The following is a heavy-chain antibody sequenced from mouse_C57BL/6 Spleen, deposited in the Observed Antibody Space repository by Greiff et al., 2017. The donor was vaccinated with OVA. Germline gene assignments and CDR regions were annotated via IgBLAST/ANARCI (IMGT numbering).Heavy chain of an antibody. D-gene: IGHD1-1*01. CDR1: GYTFTSYW. J-gene: IGHJ1*03. CDR2: IDPSASYT. V-gene: IGHV1-50*01. Sequence: VQLQQPGAELVKPGASVKLSCKASGYTFTSYWMQWVKQRPGQGLEWIGEIDPSASYTNYNQKFKGKATLTVDTSSSTAYMQLSSLTSEDSAVYYCARLVGSGWYFDVWGTGTTLTVSS. CDR3: ARLVGSGWYFDV.